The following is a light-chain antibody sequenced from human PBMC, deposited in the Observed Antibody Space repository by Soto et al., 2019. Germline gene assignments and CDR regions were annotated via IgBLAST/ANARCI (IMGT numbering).Light chain of an antibody. CDR3: QQYGRSPWT. CDR1: QSVSSY. Sequence: EIVLTQSPGTLSLSPGERATLSCRASQSVSSYLAWYQQKPGQAPRLLIFGASSRAAGIPDRFSGSGSGTDFTLAIGRLEPEDFAVYFCQQYGRSPWTFGQGTKVDIK. CDR2: GAS. J-gene: IGKJ1*01. V-gene: IGKV3-20*01.